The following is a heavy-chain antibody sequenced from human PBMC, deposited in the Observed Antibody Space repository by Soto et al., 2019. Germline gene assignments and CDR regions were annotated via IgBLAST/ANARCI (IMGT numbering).Heavy chain of an antibody. Sequence: LGESLKISCKGSGYSFTSYWISWVRQMPGKGLEWMGRIDPSGSYTNYSPSFQGHVTISADKSISTAYLQWSSLKASDTAMYYCARQGSSWTYYYYGMDVWGQGTTVTVSS. CDR1: GYSFTSYW. V-gene: IGHV5-10-1*01. D-gene: IGHD6-13*01. CDR3: ARQGSSWTYYYYGMDV. J-gene: IGHJ6*02. CDR2: IDPSGSYT.